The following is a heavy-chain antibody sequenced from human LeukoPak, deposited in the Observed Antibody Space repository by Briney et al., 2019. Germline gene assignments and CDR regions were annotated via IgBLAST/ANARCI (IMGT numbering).Heavy chain of an antibody. J-gene: IGHJ3*02. Sequence: PGRSLRLSCAASGFTFSSYGVHWVRQAPGEGLEWVAVIWYDGSNKYYADSVKGRFTISRDNSKNTLYLQMNSLRAEDTAVYYCARDRQTWTNAFDIWGQGTMVTVSS. CDR1: GFTFSSYG. D-gene: IGHD1-1*01. V-gene: IGHV3-33*01. CDR2: IWYDGSNK. CDR3: ARDRQTWTNAFDI.